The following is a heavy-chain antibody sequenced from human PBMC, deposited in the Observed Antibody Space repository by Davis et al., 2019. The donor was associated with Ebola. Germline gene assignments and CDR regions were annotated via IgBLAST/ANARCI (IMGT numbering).Heavy chain of an antibody. CDR2: ISTTGGTT. Sequence: GESLKISCAASGFTFSSYGMHWVRQAPGKGLDWVSAISTTGGTTDYADSVKGRFTISRDNSKNTLYLQMNSLTAEDTAVYYCATGGSGRFDYWGQGTLVTVSS. CDR1: GFTFSSYG. J-gene: IGHJ4*02. D-gene: IGHD2-15*01. V-gene: IGHV3-23*01. CDR3: ATGGSGRFDY.